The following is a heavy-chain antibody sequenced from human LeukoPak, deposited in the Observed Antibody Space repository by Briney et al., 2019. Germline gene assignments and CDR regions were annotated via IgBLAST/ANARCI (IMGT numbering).Heavy chain of an antibody. J-gene: IGHJ4*02. CDR1: GFTFSSYS. V-gene: IGHV3-48*04. Sequence: GGSLRLSCAASGFTFSSYSMNWVRQAPGKGLEWVSYISSSSSTIYYADSVKGRFTISRDNAKNSLYLQMNSLRAEDTAVYYCARDGRGKYYYGSGSDYWGQGTLVTVSS. CDR3: ARDGRGKYYYGSGSDY. D-gene: IGHD3-10*01. CDR2: ISSSSSTI.